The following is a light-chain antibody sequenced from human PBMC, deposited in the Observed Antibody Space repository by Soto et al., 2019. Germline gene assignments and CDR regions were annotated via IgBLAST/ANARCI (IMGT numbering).Light chain of an antibody. CDR3: MQGSHWPRT. V-gene: IGKV2-30*01. J-gene: IGKJ1*01. Sequence: DVVMTQSPLALPVTLGHPASISCRSSQSLVFSDGNTYLSWYQQRPGQSPRRLIYRISNRDSGVPDRFGGSGSGTDFTLEISRVEAEDVGVYFCMQGSHWPRTFGQGTKVDIK. CDR1: QSLVFSDGNTY. CDR2: RIS.